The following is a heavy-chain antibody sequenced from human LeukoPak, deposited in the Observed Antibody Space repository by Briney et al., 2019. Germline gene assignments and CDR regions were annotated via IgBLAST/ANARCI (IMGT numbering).Heavy chain of an antibody. V-gene: IGHV4-59*05. CDR1: GGPISSYY. CDR2: IYYSGST. Sequence: PSETLSLTCTVSGGPISSYYWSWIRQPPGKGLEWIGSIYYSGSTYYNPSLKSRVTISVDTSKNQFSLKLSSVTAADTAVYYCARLISSLQYYYDSSGSDAFDIWGQGTMVTVSS. D-gene: IGHD3-22*01. J-gene: IGHJ3*02. CDR3: ARLISSLQYYYDSSGSDAFDI.